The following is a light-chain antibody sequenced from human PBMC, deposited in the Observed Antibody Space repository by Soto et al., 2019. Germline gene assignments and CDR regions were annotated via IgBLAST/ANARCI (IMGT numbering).Light chain of an antibody. J-gene: IGKJ2*01. Sequence: EIVLTQSPGTLSLSPGERATLSCRASQSVSSSYSAWYQQKPGQPPRLLIYGASSRTTGIPDRFSGSGSGTDFTLTISRLEPEDFAVYYCQQYGSSLPYTFGQGTKLEIK. CDR1: QSVSSSY. CDR3: QQYGSSLPYT. CDR2: GAS. V-gene: IGKV3-20*01.